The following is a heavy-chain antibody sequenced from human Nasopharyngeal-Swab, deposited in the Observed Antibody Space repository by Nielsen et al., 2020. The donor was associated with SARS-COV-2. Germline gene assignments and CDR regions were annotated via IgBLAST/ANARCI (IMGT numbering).Heavy chain of an antibody. D-gene: IGHD3-22*01. J-gene: IGHJ4*02. CDR1: GGSISSYY. Sequence: SETLSLTCTVSGGSISSYYWSWIRQPPGKGLEWIGCIYYSGSTNYNPSLKSRVTISVDTSKNQFSLKLSSVTAADTAVYYCARDSLTHSGYYLDYWGQGTLVTVSS. CDR3: ARDSLTHSGYYLDY. CDR2: IYYSGST. V-gene: IGHV4-59*13.